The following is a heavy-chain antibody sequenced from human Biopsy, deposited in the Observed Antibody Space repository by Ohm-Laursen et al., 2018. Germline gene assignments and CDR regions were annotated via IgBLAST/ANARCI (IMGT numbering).Heavy chain of an antibody. D-gene: IGHD1-7*01. CDR3: GRAVRNQLLTDP. V-gene: IGHV1-8*01. CDR1: GYTFTSYD. Sequence: ATVKISCKASGYTFTSYDITWVRQASGQGPEWIGWLNPVSGNSNFGQKFRGRVTVTSDTSISTAYMELGGLTSDDTATYYCGRAVRNQLLTDPWGQGTLVTVTS. J-gene: IGHJ5*02. CDR2: LNPVSGNS.